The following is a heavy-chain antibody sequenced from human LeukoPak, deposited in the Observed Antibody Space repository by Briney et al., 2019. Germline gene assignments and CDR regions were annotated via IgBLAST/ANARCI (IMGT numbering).Heavy chain of an antibody. Sequence: GGSLRLSCAASGFTFSSYGIHWVRQAPGKGLEWVTFILYDGSDKYYADSVKGRFSISRDNSKNTLYLQMNSLRPEDTAVYYCARGGTGHYYASGTYYQSYYFDYWGQGSLVTVSS. D-gene: IGHD3-10*01. V-gene: IGHV3-30*02. CDR3: ARGGTGHYYASGTYYQSYYFDY. CDR2: ILYDGSDK. J-gene: IGHJ4*02. CDR1: GFTFSSYG.